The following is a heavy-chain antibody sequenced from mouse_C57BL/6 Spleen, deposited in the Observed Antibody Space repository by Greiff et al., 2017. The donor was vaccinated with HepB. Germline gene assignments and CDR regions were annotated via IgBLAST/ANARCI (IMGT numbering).Heavy chain of an antibody. Sequence: VQLQQSGPELVKPGASVKISCKASGYTFTDYYMNWVKQSHGKSLEWIGDINPNNGGTSYNQKFKGKATLTVDKSSSTAYMELRSLTSEDSAVYYCARWSYDYIYFDYWGQGTTLTVSS. CDR2: INPNNGGT. J-gene: IGHJ2*01. CDR1: GYTFTDYY. V-gene: IGHV1-26*01. CDR3: ARWSYDYIYFDY. D-gene: IGHD2-4*01.